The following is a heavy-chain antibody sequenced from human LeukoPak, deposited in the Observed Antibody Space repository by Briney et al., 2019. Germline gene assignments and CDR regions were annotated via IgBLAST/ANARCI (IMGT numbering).Heavy chain of an antibody. J-gene: IGHJ3*02. CDR1: GFTFSSYA. Sequence: PWGSLRLSCAASGFTFSSYAMSWVRQAPGKGLEWVANIKQDGSEKYYVDSVKGRFTISRDNAKNSLYLQMNSLRVEDTAVYYCARELRRITMIVVVPDAFDIWGQGTMVTVSS. CDR2: IKQDGSEK. V-gene: IGHV3-7*03. CDR3: ARELRRITMIVVVPDAFDI. D-gene: IGHD3-22*01.